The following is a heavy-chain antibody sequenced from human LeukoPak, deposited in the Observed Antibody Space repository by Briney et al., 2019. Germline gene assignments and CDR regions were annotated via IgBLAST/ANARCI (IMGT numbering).Heavy chain of an antibody. D-gene: IGHD3-22*01. Sequence: GGSLRLSCAASGFSFSNYDMSWVRQAPGKGLEWVSAISGSGGHTYYVDSVKGRFTISRDNAKNSLYLQMNSLRAEDTAVYYCARWGGGYDNWFDPWGQGTLVTVSS. V-gene: IGHV3-23*01. CDR1: GFSFSNYD. J-gene: IGHJ5*02. CDR3: ARWGGGYDNWFDP. CDR2: ISGSGGHT.